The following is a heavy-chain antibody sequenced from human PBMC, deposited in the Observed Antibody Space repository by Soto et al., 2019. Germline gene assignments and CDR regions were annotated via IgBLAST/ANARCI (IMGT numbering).Heavy chain of an antibody. Sequence: SVKVSCKASGGTFSSYAISWVRQAPGQGLEWMGGIIPIFGTANYAQKFQGRVTITADESTSTAYMELSSLRSEDTAVYYCAIFPGYCSGGSCYSGYQDHDYWGQGTLVTVSS. V-gene: IGHV1-69*13. CDR3: AIFPGYCSGGSCYSGYQDHDY. CDR2: IIPIFGTA. CDR1: GGTFSSYA. D-gene: IGHD2-15*01. J-gene: IGHJ4*02.